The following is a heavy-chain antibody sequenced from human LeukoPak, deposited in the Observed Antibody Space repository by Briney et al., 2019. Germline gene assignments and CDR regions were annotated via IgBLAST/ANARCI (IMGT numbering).Heavy chain of an antibody. J-gene: IGHJ4*02. Sequence: GGSLRLSCAASGFSFSGYGMHWVRQVPGKGLEWVAFIRYDGITKFYTDSVKGRFAISRDNSKNTLSLQMNSLRTGDTAVYYCAALHTGTFVDYWGQGTLVTVSS. CDR1: GFSFSGYG. D-gene: IGHD1-7*01. V-gene: IGHV3-30*02. CDR3: AALHTGTFVDY. CDR2: IRYDGITK.